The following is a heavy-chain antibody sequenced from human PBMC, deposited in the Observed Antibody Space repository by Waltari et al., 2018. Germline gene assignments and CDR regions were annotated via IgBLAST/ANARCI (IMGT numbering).Heavy chain of an antibody. J-gene: IGHJ4*02. CDR3: ARDDHGSGRRFEY. Sequence: DVQLVESGGGLVPPGGSLRLSCAASGFSFGASEMNWARQAPGKGLEWVSYISSSGSRIEYADSVKGRFTVSRDNARNSLYLQMNSLRAADTAVYYCARDDHGSGRRFEYWGQGTLVTVSS. V-gene: IGHV3-48*03. CDR1: GFSFGASE. CDR2: ISSSGSRI. D-gene: IGHD3-10*01.